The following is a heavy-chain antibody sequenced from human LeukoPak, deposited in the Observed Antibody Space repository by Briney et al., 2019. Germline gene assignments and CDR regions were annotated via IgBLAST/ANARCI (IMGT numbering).Heavy chain of an antibody. CDR3: AKGQGDSSGYYYFDY. D-gene: IGHD3-22*01. Sequence: SGGSLRLSCAASGFTFSSYGMHWVRQAPGKGLEWVAFIRYDGSNKYYADSVKGRFTISRDNSKNTLYLQMNSLRAEDTAVYYCAKGQGDSSGYYYFDYWGQGTLVTVSS. CDR1: GFTFSSYG. J-gene: IGHJ4*02. V-gene: IGHV3-30*02. CDR2: IRYDGSNK.